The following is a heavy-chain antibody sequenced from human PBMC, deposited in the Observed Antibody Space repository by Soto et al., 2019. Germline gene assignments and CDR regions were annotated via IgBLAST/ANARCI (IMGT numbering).Heavy chain of an antibody. Sequence: GGSLRLSCVASGFRFSDHSMTWLRQSPGKGLQWIAYISSSSDNIYYAESVRGRFTVSRDNAKNALFLEMNSLRDDDTATYYCARLPKGSLVTAWGQGXRVTVTS. CDR2: ISSSSDNI. D-gene: IGHD2-21*02. CDR1: GFRFSDHS. CDR3: ARLPKGSLVTA. J-gene: IGHJ4*02. V-gene: IGHV3-48*02.